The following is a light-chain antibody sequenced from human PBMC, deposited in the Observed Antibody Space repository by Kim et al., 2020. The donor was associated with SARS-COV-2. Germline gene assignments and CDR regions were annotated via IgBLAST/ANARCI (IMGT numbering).Light chain of an antibody. Sequence: SLSRGEGAPPSCRASQGIGNWLAWYQQKSGQAPRLLIYDASNRATGIPARFSGSWSGTDFTLTISSLEPEDFAVYYCQQRRTWPLTFGGGTKLEI. CDR1: QGIGNW. J-gene: IGKJ4*01. V-gene: IGKV3-11*01. CDR2: DAS. CDR3: QQRRTWPLT.